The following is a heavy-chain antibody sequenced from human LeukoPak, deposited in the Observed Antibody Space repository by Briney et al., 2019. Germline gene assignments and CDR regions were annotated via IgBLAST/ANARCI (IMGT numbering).Heavy chain of an antibody. Sequence: GSLILSCAASGFTFSTYAMSWVRPAPGKGLEWVSAITTSGGSTYYADSVKGRFTISRDNSKNTLYLQLNSLGADDTAVYFCAKVASYSRSEYGSGSFDSWGQGTLVTVSS. V-gene: IGHV3-23*01. CDR1: GFTFSTYA. J-gene: IGHJ4*02. D-gene: IGHD3-10*01. CDR2: ITTSGGST. CDR3: AKVASYSRSEYGSGSFDS.